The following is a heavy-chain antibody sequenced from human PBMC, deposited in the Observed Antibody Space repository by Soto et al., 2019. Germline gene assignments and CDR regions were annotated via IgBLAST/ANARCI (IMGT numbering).Heavy chain of an antibody. J-gene: IGHJ6*02. CDR3: ARHETRYINSENNHYYGMDV. CDR2: INPNIGGT. D-gene: IGHD6-6*01. V-gene: IGHV1-2*02. Sequence: SVGVAGNASCYTVTGYYMHWVRQAPGQGLEWMGWINPNIGGTNYAQKFQGQVTISVDTSTSTAYLQLSSLKASDTAMYYCARHETRYINSENNHYYGMDVWGQGTTVT. CDR1: CYTVTGYY.